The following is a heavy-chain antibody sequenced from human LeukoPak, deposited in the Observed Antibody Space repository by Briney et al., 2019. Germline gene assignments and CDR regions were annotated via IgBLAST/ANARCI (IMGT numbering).Heavy chain of an antibody. J-gene: IGHJ4*02. CDR3: ARDRDSISGSWL. Sequence: SQTLSLTCAVSGGSISSDTYYWSWIRQPPGKGLEWIGYIYHSGSAYYNPSLESRVTISIYRSRNQFSLKLSSVSAADTAVYYCARDRDSISGSWLWGQGTLVTVSS. CDR1: GGSISSDTYY. D-gene: IGHD3-10*01. V-gene: IGHV4-30-2*01. CDR2: IYHSGSA.